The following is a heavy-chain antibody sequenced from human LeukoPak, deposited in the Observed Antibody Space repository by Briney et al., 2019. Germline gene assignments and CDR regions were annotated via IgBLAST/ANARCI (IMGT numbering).Heavy chain of an antibody. CDR3: ARGRRWDLLVSLIDASDI. Sequence: GGSLRLSCAASGFSVSSNFMTWVRQAPGKGLEWVSDIFSGGSTYYADSVKGRFTISRDNSKNTLYLQMNSLRVEDTAIYYCARGRRWDLLVSLIDASDIWGQGTMVTVSS. V-gene: IGHV3-53*01. CDR2: IFSGGST. J-gene: IGHJ3*02. CDR1: GFSVSSNF. D-gene: IGHD1-26*01.